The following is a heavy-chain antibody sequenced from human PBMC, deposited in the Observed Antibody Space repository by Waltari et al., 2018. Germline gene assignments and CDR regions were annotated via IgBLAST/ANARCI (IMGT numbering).Heavy chain of an antibody. CDR1: GYTFSGYY. Sequence: QVHLVQSGAEVRKPGASVKVSCKGSGYTFSGYYIQWLRQDPGQGLEWMGWVDPNTGGTKLAQKFQGRGTMTRDTSINTVYMELSSLGSDDTAIYYCARDLYDSRVPGDYFDYWGQGTLVTVSS. CDR2: VDPNTGGT. D-gene: IGHD3-16*01. J-gene: IGHJ4*02. CDR3: ARDLYDSRVPGDYFDY. V-gene: IGHV1-2*02.